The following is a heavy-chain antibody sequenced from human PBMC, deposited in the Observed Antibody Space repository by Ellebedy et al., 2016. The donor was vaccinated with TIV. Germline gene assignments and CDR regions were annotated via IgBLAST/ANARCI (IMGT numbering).Heavy chain of an antibody. J-gene: IGHJ4*02. CDR3: ARAYYYDSIAYYFDS. D-gene: IGHD3-22*01. CDR1: GYSFTAYY. Sequence: ASVKVSCKTSGYSFTAYYIHWVRQAPGQGLEWMGRINPNSGGTNYAQKFLGRVTMTRDTSISTAYMELSRLTSDDAAVYFCARAYYYDSIAYYFDSWGQGTLVTVSS. CDR2: INPNSGGT. V-gene: IGHV1-2*06.